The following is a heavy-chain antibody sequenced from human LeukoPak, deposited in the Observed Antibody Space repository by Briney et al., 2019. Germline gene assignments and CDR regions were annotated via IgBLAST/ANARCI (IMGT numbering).Heavy chain of an antibody. CDR2: IYPGDSDT. Sequence: PGESLKISCKGSGYSFTSYWIGWVRQMPGKGLEWMGIIYPGDSDTRYSPSFQGQVTISADKSISTAYLQWSSLKASDTAMYYCARYFGPNYGDYDNWFDPWGQGTLVTVSS. CDR3: ARYFGPNYGDYDNWFDP. V-gene: IGHV5-51*01. CDR1: GYSFTSYW. J-gene: IGHJ5*02. D-gene: IGHD4-17*01.